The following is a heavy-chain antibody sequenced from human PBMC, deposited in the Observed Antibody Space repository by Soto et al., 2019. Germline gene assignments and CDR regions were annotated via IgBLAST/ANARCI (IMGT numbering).Heavy chain of an antibody. CDR3: AGHSSGVPGYYYGMDV. V-gene: IGHV1-69*12. CDR1: GGTFSSYA. Sequence: QVQLVQSGAEVKKPGSSVKVSCKASGGTFSSYAISWVRQAPGQGLEWMGGIIPIFDTADYAQKFQGRVTSTADETTNTAYMELSSLRSGDTAVYYCAGHSSGVPGYYYGMDVWGQGTTVTVSS. D-gene: IGHD3-22*01. CDR2: IIPIFDTA. J-gene: IGHJ6*02.